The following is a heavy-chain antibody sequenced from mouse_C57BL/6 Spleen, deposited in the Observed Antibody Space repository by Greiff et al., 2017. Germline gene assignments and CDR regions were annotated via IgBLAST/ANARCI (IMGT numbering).Heavy chain of an antibody. J-gene: IGHJ3*01. CDR3: ARYSTGGFAD. CDR2: IDPSDSYT. CDR1: GYTFTSYW. D-gene: IGHD3-1*01. V-gene: IGHV1-69*01. Sequence: QVQLQQPGAELVMPGASVKLSCKASGYTFTSYWMHWVKQRPGQGLEWIGEIDPSDSYTNYNQKFKGKSTLTVDKSSSTAYMQLSSLTSEDSAVYYCARYSTGGFADWGQGTLVTVSA.